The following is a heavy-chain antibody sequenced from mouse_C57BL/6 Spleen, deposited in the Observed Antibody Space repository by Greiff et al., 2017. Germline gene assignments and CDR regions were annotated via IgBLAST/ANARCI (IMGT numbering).Heavy chain of an antibody. Sequence: QVQLQQSGAELVKPGASVKISCKASGYAFSSYWMNWVKPRPGKGLEWIGQLYPGDGDTNYNGKFKGKATLTADKSSSTAYMQLSSLTSEDSAVDFCARYYGSSHWYFDVWGTGTTVTVSS. J-gene: IGHJ1*03. V-gene: IGHV1-80*01. CDR2: LYPGDGDT. CDR3: ARYYGSSHWYFDV. D-gene: IGHD1-1*01. CDR1: GYAFSSYW.